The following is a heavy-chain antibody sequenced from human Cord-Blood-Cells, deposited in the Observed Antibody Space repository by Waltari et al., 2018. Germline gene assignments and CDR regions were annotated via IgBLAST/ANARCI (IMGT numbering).Heavy chain of an antibody. CDR3: ARDGYDFWSGYAFDI. CDR1: GLTFSSYE. CDR2: ISSSGSTI. Sequence: EVQLVASGGGWVQPGGSLRLSCAGSGLTFSSYEVNWVRQAPGKGLGWVSYISSSGSTIYYADSVKGRFTISRDNAKNSLYLQMNSLRAEDTAVYYCARDGYDFWSGYAFDIWGQGTMVTVSS. D-gene: IGHD3-3*01. V-gene: IGHV3-48*03. J-gene: IGHJ3*02.